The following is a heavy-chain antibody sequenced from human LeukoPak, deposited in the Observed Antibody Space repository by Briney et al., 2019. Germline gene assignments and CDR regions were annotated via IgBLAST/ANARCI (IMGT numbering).Heavy chain of an antibody. CDR2: MNPSSGNT. Sequence: ASVKVSCKASGYTFTSYDINWVRQATGQGLEWMGWMNPSSGNTGYAQKFQGRVTMTRNTSISTAYMELSSLRSEDTAVYYCARVANWNDFGLGYWGQGTLVTVSS. V-gene: IGHV1-8*01. CDR1: GYTFTSYD. J-gene: IGHJ4*02. D-gene: IGHD1-20*01. CDR3: ARVANWNDFGLGY.